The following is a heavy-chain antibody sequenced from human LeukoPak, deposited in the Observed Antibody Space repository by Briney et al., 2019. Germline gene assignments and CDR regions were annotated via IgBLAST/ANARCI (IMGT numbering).Heavy chain of an antibody. Sequence: SSETLSLTCAVYGGSFSGYYWSWIRQPPGKGLEWIGEINHSGSTNYNPSLKSRVTISVDTSKNQFSLKLSSVTAADTAVYYCARYSSSWTVYWGQGTLVTVSS. J-gene: IGHJ4*02. CDR2: INHSGST. D-gene: IGHD6-13*01. V-gene: IGHV4-34*01. CDR3: ARYSSSWTVY. CDR1: GGSFSGYY.